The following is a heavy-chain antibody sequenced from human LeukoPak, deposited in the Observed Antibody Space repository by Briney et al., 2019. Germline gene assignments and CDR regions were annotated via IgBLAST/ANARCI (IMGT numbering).Heavy chain of an antibody. D-gene: IGHD2-15*01. CDR1: GFTFSDYY. V-gene: IGHV3-11*06. Sequence: GGSLRLSCAASGFTFSDYYMSWIRQAPGKGLEWVSYISSSSSYIYYADSVKGRFTISRDNAKNSLYLQMNSLRAEDTAVYYCARDYATYCSGGSCYPEYFQHWGQGTLVTVSS. J-gene: IGHJ1*01. CDR2: ISSSSSYI. CDR3: ARDYATYCSGGSCYPEYFQH.